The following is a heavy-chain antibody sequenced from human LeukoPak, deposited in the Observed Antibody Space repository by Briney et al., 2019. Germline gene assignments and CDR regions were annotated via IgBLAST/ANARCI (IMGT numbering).Heavy chain of an antibody. V-gene: IGHV5-51*01. Sequence: GXSLRLFCKGSGYIFTSYWIGWVRQMPGKGLEWMGIIYPGDSDTIYSPSFQGQVTISADKSISTAYLQWSSLKASDTAMYYCARHRPDYDSSGSDAFDIWGQGTMVTVSS. CDR3: ARHRPDYDSSGSDAFDI. CDR2: IYPGDSDT. J-gene: IGHJ3*02. D-gene: IGHD3-22*01. CDR1: GYIFTSYW.